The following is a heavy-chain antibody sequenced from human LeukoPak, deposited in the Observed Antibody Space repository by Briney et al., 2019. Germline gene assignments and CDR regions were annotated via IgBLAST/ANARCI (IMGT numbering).Heavy chain of an antibody. CDR2: IYYSGST. CDR1: GGSISSYY. CDR3: AGIAARFAFDI. D-gene: IGHD6-6*01. V-gene: IGHV4-59*06. Sequence: SETLSLTCTVSGGSISSYYWSWIRQPPGKGLEWIGYIYYSGSTYYNPSLKSRVTISVDTSKNQFSLKLSSVTAADTAVYYCAGIAARFAFDIWGQGTMVTVSS. J-gene: IGHJ3*02.